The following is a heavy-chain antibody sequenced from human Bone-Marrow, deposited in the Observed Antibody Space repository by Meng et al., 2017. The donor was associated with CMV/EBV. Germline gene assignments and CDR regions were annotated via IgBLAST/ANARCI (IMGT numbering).Heavy chain of an antibody. CDR1: GYTFTGYY. J-gene: IGHJ6*02. V-gene: IGHV1-2*02. CDR3: SRSPLRTYCSSTSCPYYYYGMDV. CDR2: INPNSGGT. Sequence: ASVKVSCKASGYTFTGYYMHWVRQAPGQGLEWMGWINPNSGGTNYAQKFQGRVTMTRDTSISTAYMELSRLRSDDTAVYYFSRSPLRTYCSSTSCPYYYYGMDVWGQGTTVTVSS. D-gene: IGHD2-2*01.